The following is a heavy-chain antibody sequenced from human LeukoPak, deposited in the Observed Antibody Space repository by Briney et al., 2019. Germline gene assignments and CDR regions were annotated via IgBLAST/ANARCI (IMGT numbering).Heavy chain of an antibody. CDR3: ARLGRTAGIYYFDY. V-gene: IGHV4-39*01. D-gene: IGHD6-13*01. J-gene: IGHJ4*02. CDR2: LYYSGST. Sequence: SETLSLTCTVSGDSISSSSYYWGWIRQPPGKGLEWLGSLYYSGSTYYNPSLKSRVTISVDTSKNQFSLKLTSVTAADTAVYYCARLGRTAGIYYFDYWGQGTLVTVSS. CDR1: GDSISSSSYY.